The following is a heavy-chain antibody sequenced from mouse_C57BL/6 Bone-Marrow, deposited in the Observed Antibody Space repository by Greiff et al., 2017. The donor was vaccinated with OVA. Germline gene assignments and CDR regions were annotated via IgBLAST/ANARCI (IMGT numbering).Heavy chain of an antibody. Sequence: VQLQQSGAELMKPGASVKLSCKATGYTFTGYWIEWVKQRPGHGLEWIGEILPGSGSTNYNEKFKGKATFTADTSSNTAYMQLSSLTTEDSAIYYCARVGNYYYGSSHWYFDVWGTGTTVTVSS. D-gene: IGHD1-1*01. CDR1: GYTFTGYW. CDR2: ILPGSGST. V-gene: IGHV1-9*01. CDR3: ARVGNYYYGSSHWYFDV. J-gene: IGHJ1*03.